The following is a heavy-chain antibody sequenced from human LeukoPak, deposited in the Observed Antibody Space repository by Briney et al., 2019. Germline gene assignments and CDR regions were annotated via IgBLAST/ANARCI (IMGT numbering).Heavy chain of an antibody. V-gene: IGHV1-46*01. CDR1: GYTFTSYY. Sequence: GASVKVSCKASGYTFTSYYMHWVRQAPGQGLEWMGIINPSGGSTSYAQKLQGRVTMTRDTSTSTVYMELSSLRSEDTAVYYCARAPPRDGYNYHGAFDIWGQGTMVTVSS. CDR3: ARAPPRDGYNYHGAFDI. D-gene: IGHD5-24*01. J-gene: IGHJ3*02. CDR2: INPSGGST.